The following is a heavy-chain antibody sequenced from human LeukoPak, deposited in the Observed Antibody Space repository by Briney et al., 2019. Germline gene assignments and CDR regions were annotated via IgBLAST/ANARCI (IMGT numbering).Heavy chain of an antibody. Sequence: SETLSLTCAVYGGSFSGYYWSWIRQPPGKGLEWIGEINHSGSTNYNPSLKSRVTISVDTSKNQFSLKLSSVTAADTAVYYCARKVGYYGSGSYYGLWGQEPWSPSPQ. CDR3: ARKVGYYGSGSYYGL. CDR2: INHSGST. D-gene: IGHD3-10*01. CDR1: GGSFSGYY. J-gene: IGHJ4*02. V-gene: IGHV4-34*01.